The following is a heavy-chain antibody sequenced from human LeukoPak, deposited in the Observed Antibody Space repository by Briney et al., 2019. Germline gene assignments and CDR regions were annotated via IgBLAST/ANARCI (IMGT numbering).Heavy chain of an antibody. J-gene: IGHJ4*02. V-gene: IGHV4-61*02. Sequence: PSETLSLTCTVSGGSISSGSYYWSWIRQPAGKGLEWIGRIYTSGSTKYNPSLKSRVTISVDRSKNQFSLKLSSVTAADTAVYYCASRGYSYGIDYWGQGTLVTVSS. CDR2: IYTSGST. CDR1: GGSISSGSYY. CDR3: ASRGYSYGIDY. D-gene: IGHD5-18*01.